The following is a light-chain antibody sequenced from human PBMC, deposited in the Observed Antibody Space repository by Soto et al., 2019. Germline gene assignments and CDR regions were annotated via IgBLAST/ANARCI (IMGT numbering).Light chain of an antibody. J-gene: IGLJ2*01. CDR3: SSYTDDTTVI. CDR2: EVR. CDR1: TNDIGRYEY. Sequence: QSALPQPASLSGSPGQSITISCTGSTNDIGRYEYVSWFQQHPGKVPKLLIYEVRNRPSGVSARFSGSQSGNTASLTISGLRAEDEAHYYCSSYTDDTTVIFGGGTQLTVL. V-gene: IGLV2-14*01.